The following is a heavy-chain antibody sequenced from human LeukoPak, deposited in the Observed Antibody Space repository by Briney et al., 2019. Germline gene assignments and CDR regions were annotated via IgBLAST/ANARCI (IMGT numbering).Heavy chain of an antibody. CDR2: ISSSGSTI. Sequence: GGSLRLSCAASGFSFSTYSMNWVRQAPGKGLEWVSYISSSGSTIYYADSVKGRFTASRDNAKDSLYLQMNSLRAEDTAVYYCARWSGSTTRNFDYWGQGTLVTVSS. CDR1: GFSFSTYS. J-gene: IGHJ4*02. V-gene: IGHV3-48*01. D-gene: IGHD2-2*01. CDR3: ARWSGSTTRNFDY.